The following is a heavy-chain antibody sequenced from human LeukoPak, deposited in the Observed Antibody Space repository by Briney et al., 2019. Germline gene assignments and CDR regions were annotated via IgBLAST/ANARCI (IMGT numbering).Heavy chain of an antibody. V-gene: IGHV4-4*07. CDR1: GASISSYY. Sequence: SETLSLTCTVSGASISSYYWGWIRQPAGKGLEWIGGVYNSGITNYNPSLRSRVIISMDRSKNQFSLSLTSVTAADTAVYYCARDSPYDTLTDYYAAHFDSWGQGILVTVSS. D-gene: IGHD3-9*01. CDR3: ARDSPYDTLTDYYAAHFDS. J-gene: IGHJ4*02. CDR2: VYNSGIT.